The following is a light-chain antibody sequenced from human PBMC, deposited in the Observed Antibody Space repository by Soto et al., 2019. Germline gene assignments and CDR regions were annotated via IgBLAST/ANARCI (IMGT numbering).Light chain of an antibody. CDR3: QQYASAPFS. J-gene: IGKJ3*01. V-gene: IGKV3-20*01. CDR2: AAS. Sequence: EIVLTQSPGTLSLSPGGRATLSCRASHSINTSFLAWLQQKPGQAPRLLIYAASTRATGIPDRFSGSASETDFTLTINRLEPEDSAVYYCQQYASAPFSLGPGTKVDIK. CDR1: HSINTSF.